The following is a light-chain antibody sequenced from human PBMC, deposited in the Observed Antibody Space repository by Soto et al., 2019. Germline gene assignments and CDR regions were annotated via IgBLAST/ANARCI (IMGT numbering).Light chain of an antibody. CDR2: DAS. CDR1: QSVGSY. J-gene: IGKJ5*01. CDR3: QQRSNWPTIT. Sequence: EIVLTQSPATLSLSPGERATLSCRASQSVGSYLAWYQQKPGQAPRLLIYDASNRATGVPARFSGSGSGTDFTLTISSLEPEDFAVYYCQQRSNWPTITFGQGTRLEIE. V-gene: IGKV3-11*01.